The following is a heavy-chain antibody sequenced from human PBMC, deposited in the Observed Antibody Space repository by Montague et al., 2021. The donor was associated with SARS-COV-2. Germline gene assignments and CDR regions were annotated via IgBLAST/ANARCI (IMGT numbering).Heavy chain of an antibody. CDR3: ARAVAGGWYFDL. CDR2: IWYDGSNK. Sequence: SLRLSCAASGFTFSSYGMHWVRQAPGKGLEWVAVIWYDGSNKYYADSVKGRFTISRDNSKNTLYLQMNSLRAEDMAVYYCARAVAGGWYFDLWGRGTLVTVSS. J-gene: IGHJ2*01. D-gene: IGHD6-19*01. V-gene: IGHV3-33*01. CDR1: GFTFSSYG.